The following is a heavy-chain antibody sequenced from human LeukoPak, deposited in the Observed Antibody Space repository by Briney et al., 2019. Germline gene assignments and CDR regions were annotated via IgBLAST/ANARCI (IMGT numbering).Heavy chain of an antibody. CDR2: ISGSSGST. D-gene: IGHD2-2*01. CDR1: GFTFSSYA. CDR3: AKRSKLSCSSTSCPLDY. J-gene: IGHJ4*02. V-gene: IGHV3-23*01. Sequence: GGSLRLSCAASGFTFSSYAMSWVRQAPGKGLEWVPAISGSSGSTYYTDSVKGRFAVSRDNSKNTLYLQMSSLRAEDTAVYYCAKRSKLSCSSTSCPLDYWGQGTLVTVSS.